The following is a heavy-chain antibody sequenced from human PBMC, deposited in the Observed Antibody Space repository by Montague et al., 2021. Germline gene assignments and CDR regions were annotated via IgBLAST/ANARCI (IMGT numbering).Heavy chain of an antibody. CDR3: ASGNDYSGNCFDY. D-gene: IGHD4-23*01. Sequence: TLSLTCNVSGGAISSEGYYWSWIRQHPGKDLEWIGYIYSSGSTYYSPSLESRITISVDTSQNQFSLRLTSVTAADTAVYFCASGNDYSGNCFDYWGQGTLVTVSS. V-gene: IGHV4-31*03. CDR1: GGAISSEGYY. CDR2: IYSSGST. J-gene: IGHJ4*02.